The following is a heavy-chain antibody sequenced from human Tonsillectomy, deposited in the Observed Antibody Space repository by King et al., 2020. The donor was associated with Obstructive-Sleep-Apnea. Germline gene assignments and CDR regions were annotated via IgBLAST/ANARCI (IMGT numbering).Heavy chain of an antibody. CDR2: IYYSGST. D-gene: IGHD3-22*01. CDR3: ARLLNYYDSSGYSIYYFDY. V-gene: IGHV4-59*08. J-gene: IGHJ4*02. CDR1: GGSISSYY. Sequence: QLQESGPGLVKPSETLSLTCTVSGGSISSYYWSWIRQPPGKGLEWIGYIYYSGSTNYNPSLKSRVTISVDTSKNQFSLKLSSVTAADTAVYYCARLLNYYDSSGYSIYYFDYWGQGTLVTVSS.